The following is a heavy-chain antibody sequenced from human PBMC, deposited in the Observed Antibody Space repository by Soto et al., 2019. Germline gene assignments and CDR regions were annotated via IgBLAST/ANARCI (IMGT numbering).Heavy chain of an antibody. CDR1: GFTFSSYA. Sequence: EVQLLESGGGLVQPGGSLRLSCAASGFTFSSYAMSWVRQAPGKGLEWVSAISGSGGSTYYADSVKGRFTISRDNYKNTLYLQMNSLRADDTAVYYCAKCLRGSCYYFDYWGQGTLVTVSS. CDR2: ISGSGGST. J-gene: IGHJ4*02. CDR3: AKCLRGSCYYFDY. D-gene: IGHD2-15*01. V-gene: IGHV3-23*01.